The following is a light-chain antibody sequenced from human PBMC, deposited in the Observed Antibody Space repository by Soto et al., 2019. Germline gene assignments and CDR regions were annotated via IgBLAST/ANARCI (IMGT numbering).Light chain of an antibody. CDR3: VSITTTXTHV. Sequence: TEPASLSVSPGQSITISCTGTSSDIGAYDYVSWFQQHPGKAPKLMISEVNNRPSGVSNRFSGSKSRNTAYLTISGLQVEDEAEYFCVSITTTXTHVFGTGIKVXV. CDR2: EVN. J-gene: IGLJ1*01. CDR1: SSDIGAYDY. V-gene: IGLV2-14*01.